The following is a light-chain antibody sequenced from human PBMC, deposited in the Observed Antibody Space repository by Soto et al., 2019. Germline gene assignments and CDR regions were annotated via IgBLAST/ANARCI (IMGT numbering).Light chain of an antibody. J-gene: IGLJ3*02. CDR3: CSYAGSYPWV. CDR2: DVT. CDR1: SSDVGGYNY. V-gene: IGLV2-11*01. Sequence: HSALTQPRSVSGSPGQSVTISCTGTSSDVGGYNYVSWYQQHPGKVPKLMIYDVTKRPSGVPDRFSGSKSGNTASLSISGLQAEDEADYYCCSYAGSYPWVFGGGTKLTVL.